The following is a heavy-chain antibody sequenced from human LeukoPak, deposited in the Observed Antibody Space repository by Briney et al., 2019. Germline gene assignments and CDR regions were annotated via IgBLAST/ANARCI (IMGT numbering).Heavy chain of an antibody. Sequence: SETLSLTCTVSGGSVSSGSYYWSWIRQPPGKGLEWIGYIYYSGSTNYNPSLKSRVTISVDTSKNQFSLKLSSVTAADTAVYYCARSPTEYGDYFWFDPWGQGTLVTVSS. D-gene: IGHD4-17*01. CDR1: GGSVSSGSYY. V-gene: IGHV4-61*01. CDR2: IYYSGST. J-gene: IGHJ5*02. CDR3: ARSPTEYGDYFWFDP.